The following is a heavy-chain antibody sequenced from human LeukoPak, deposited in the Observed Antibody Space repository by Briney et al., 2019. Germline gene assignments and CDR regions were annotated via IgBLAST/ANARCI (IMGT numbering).Heavy chain of an antibody. J-gene: IGHJ4*02. D-gene: IGHD4-11*01. CDR2: INPNSGGT. CDR1: GYTFTGYY. Sequence: ASVKVSCKASGYTFTGYYIHWVRQAPGQGLEWMGWINPNSGGTNYAQKFQGRVTMTRDTSISTAYMELSRLRSDDTAVYYCARGDTVTTQYYFDYWGQGTLVTVSS. CDR3: ARGDTVTTQYYFDY. V-gene: IGHV1-2*02.